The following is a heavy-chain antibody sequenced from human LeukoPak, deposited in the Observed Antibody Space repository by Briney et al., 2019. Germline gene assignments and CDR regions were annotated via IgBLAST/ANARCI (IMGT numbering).Heavy chain of an antibody. D-gene: IGHD6-19*01. V-gene: IGHV3-23*01. CDR2: ISGSGGST. CDR3: EKDEGSGWYYFDY. J-gene: IGHJ4*02. Sequence: GGSLRLSCAASGFTFSTYPMRWVRQAPGKGLEWVSGISGSGGSTYYADSVKGRFTISRDISKNTLYLQMNSLRAEDTAVYYCEKDEGSGWYYFDYWGQGSLVTVSS. CDR1: GFTFSTYP.